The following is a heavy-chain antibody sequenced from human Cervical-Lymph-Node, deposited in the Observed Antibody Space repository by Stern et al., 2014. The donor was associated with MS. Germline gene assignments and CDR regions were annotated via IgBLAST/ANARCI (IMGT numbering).Heavy chain of an antibody. CDR1: GGTFNVYA. Sequence: VQLVASGAEVKKPGSSVKVSCKASGGTFNVYAINWLRQAPGQGLEWMGGIIPVMGTANYAQNFQGRVTITADASTRTSSMQLSSLRSDDTAVYYCARDGRHTNNFGLDVWGQGTTVTVSS. CDR2: IIPVMGTA. CDR3: ARDGRHTNNFGLDV. J-gene: IGHJ6*02. V-gene: IGHV1-69*01.